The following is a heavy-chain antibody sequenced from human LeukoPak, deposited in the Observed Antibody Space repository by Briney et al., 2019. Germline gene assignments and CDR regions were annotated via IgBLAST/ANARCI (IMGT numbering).Heavy chain of an antibody. J-gene: IGHJ5*02. Sequence: KPSETLSLTCIISGGYISSTTYYWGWLRQPPGKGLEWIGTLYYSGKTYYNPSLKSRVTISIDTSKNQFSLKLTSATAADTAVYYCARVLVDHTYYDFWSGYYTSWFDPWGQGTLVTVSS. CDR3: ARVLVDHTYYDFWSGYYTSWFDP. V-gene: IGHV4-39*07. D-gene: IGHD3-3*01. CDR2: LYYSGKT. CDR1: GGYISSTTYY.